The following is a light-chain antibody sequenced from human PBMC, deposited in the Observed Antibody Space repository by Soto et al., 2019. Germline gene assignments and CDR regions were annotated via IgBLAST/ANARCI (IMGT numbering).Light chain of an antibody. CDR2: AAS. CDR3: HKYNAAPFT. J-gene: IGKJ3*01. V-gene: IGKV1-27*01. CDR1: RDIHTF. Sequence: DIQMTQSPPSLSASVGDRVTITCRASRDIHTFLAWYQQKPGEVPKLLVYAASTLQSGVPSRFIGSGSGTDFTLSISSLQPEDVASYYCHKYNAAPFTFGPGTMVDIK.